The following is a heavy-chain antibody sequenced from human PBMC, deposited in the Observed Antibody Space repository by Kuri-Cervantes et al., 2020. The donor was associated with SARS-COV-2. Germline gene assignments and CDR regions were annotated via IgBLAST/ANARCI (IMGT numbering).Heavy chain of an antibody. J-gene: IGHJ5*02. CDR1: GGSVSSSSYY. D-gene: IGHD2-2*02. Sequence: SETLSLTCTVSGGSVSSSSYYWGWIRQPPGKGLEWIGSMYHSGSTYYNPSLKSRLTISVDTSKNQFSLKLSSVTAADTAVYYCARVPAAIRDWFDPWGQGTLVTVSS. CDR3: ARVPAAIRDWFDP. V-gene: IGHV4-39*01. CDR2: MYHSGST.